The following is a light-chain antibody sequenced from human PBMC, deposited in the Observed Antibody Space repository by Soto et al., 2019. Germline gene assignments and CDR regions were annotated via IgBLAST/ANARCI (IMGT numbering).Light chain of an antibody. Sequence: AIRMTQSPSSFSASTGDRVTITCRASQGISSYLAWYQQKPGKAPKLLIYAASTLQSGVPSRYSGSGSGTNFTLTISSLKSEEFGTYYCQQYYSYPPTFGPGTKVDI. CDR1: QGISSY. CDR2: AAS. CDR3: QQYYSYPPT. J-gene: IGKJ3*01. V-gene: IGKV1-8*01.